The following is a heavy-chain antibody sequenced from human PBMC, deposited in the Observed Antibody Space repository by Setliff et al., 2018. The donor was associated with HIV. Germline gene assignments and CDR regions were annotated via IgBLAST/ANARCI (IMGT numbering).Heavy chain of an antibody. Sequence: ASVKVSCKASGYTFTSYGITWVRQAPGQGLEWMGWISTYNGNTHYAQKLQGRVTITRDTSASTSYMVLSSLRSEDMAVYYCARDRPDSTGYYFDYWGQGTLVTVSS. CDR2: ISTYNGNT. V-gene: IGHV1-18*03. CDR3: ARDRPDSTGYYFDY. J-gene: IGHJ4*02. CDR1: GYTFTSYG. D-gene: IGHD3-22*01.